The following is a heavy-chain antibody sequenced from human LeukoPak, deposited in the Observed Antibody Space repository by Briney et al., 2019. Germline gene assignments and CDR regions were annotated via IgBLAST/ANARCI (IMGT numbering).Heavy chain of an antibody. CDR2: TYYRSKWYN. Sequence: SQTLSLTCAISGDSVSSNSAAWNWIRQSPSRGLEWLGRTYYRSKWYNDYAVSVKSRITINPDTSKNQFSLQLNSVTPEDTAVYYCARVVDRNGITGTTPPRDAFDIWGQGTMVTVSS. CDR3: ARVVDRNGITGTTPPRDAFDI. CDR1: GDSVSSNSAA. V-gene: IGHV6-1*01. D-gene: IGHD1-7*01. J-gene: IGHJ3*02.